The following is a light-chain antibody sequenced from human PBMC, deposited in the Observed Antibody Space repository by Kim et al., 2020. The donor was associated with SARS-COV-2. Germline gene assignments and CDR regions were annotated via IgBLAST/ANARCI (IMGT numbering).Light chain of an antibody. V-gene: IGLV3-1*01. CDR3: QAGDDTSAV. CDR1: KLGTKF. J-gene: IGLJ3*02. Sequence: CPRQTASIACSGEKLGTKFVHWYQQKSGQSPALVIYQTARRPSGTPERFSGSLSGNTATLTIRGTQAMDEADYFCQAGDDTSAVFGGGTQLTVL. CDR2: QTA.